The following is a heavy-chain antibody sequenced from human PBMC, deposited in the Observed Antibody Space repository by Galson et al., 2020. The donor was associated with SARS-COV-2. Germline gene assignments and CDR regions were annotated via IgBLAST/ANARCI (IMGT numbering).Heavy chain of an antibody. CDR3: AHSAPSSLTIFGVVIVKDYFDY. CDR2: IYWNDDK. Sequence: ESGPTLVKPTQTLTLTCTFSGFSLTTSGVGVGWIRQPPGKALEWLALIYWNDDKRYSPSLKSRLTITKDTSKNQVVLTMTNMDPVDTARYFGAHSAPSSLTIFGVVIVKDYFDYWGQGTLVTVSA. V-gene: IGHV2-5*01. D-gene: IGHD3-3*01. CDR1: GFSLTTSGVG. J-gene: IGHJ4*02.